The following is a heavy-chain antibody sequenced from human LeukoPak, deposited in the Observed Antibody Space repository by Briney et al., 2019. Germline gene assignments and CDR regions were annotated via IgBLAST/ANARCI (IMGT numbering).Heavy chain of an antibody. CDR1: GFIFNTYA. Sequence: GGSLRLSCAASGFIFNTYAMSWVRQAPGKGLEWVSAISGSGGSTYYADSVKGRFTISRDNSKNTLYLQLNSLRAEDTAVYYCAKDISSSSYYYYMDVWGKGTTVTVSS. J-gene: IGHJ6*03. D-gene: IGHD2-2*01. CDR2: ISGSGGST. CDR3: AKDISSSSYYYYMDV. V-gene: IGHV3-23*01.